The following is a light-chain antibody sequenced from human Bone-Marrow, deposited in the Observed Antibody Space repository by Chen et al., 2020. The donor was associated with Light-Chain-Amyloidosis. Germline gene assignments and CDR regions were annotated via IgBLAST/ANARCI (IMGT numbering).Light chain of an antibody. J-gene: IGLJ1*01. Sequence: QSALTHLAPVSGSPGQSLTTFCTGTSRYVGGDTHVSWYHQHPDKAPELMIYEVTNRPSWVPDRFSDSKSDSTASLTISGLQTEDEADYFCSSYASTNALVCGSGTRVTVL. CDR2: EVT. CDR3: SSYASTNALV. V-gene: IGLV2-14*01. CDR1: SRYVGGDTH.